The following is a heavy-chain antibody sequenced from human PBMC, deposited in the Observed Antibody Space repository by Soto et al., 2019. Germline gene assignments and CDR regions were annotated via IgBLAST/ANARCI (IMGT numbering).Heavy chain of an antibody. CDR3: ERGSTLHLGELSLDY. J-gene: IGHJ4*02. V-gene: IGHV4-59*01. CDR2: IAYSGST. CDR1: GGSMSSYH. D-gene: IGHD3-16*02. Sequence: AETLSLTCTVSGGSMSSYHWIWIRQPPGKGLEWIGQIAYSGSTHYDPSLMIRVTISVDLSWSQLSLGLTSVTAADTAVYYCERGSTLHLGELSLDYWGQGALVTVSS.